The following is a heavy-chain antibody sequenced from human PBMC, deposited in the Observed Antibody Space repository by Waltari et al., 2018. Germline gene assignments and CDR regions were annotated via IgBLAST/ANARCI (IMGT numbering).Heavy chain of an antibody. Sequence: EVQLVESGGGLVKPGGSLRLSCAASGFTFSSYSMNWVRQAPGKWVGWFSSIRRSSDYIYYADSVKGRFTSSRDNGKNSLYLQMNSLRAEDTAVYYCARVGGRGYCSSASCSGFDPWGQGTLVTVSS. CDR2: IRRSSDYI. CDR3: ARVGGRGYCSSASCSGFDP. J-gene: IGHJ5*02. V-gene: IGHV3-21*01. CDR1: GFTFSSYS. D-gene: IGHD2-2*01.